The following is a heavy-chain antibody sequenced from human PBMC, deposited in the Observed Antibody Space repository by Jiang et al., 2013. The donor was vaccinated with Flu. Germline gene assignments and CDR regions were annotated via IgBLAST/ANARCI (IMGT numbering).Heavy chain of an antibody. Sequence: WVSAISGSGGSTYYADSVKGRFTISRDNSKNTLYLQMNSLRAEDTAVYYCAKDHYGDYALDYWGQGTLVTVPS. V-gene: IGHV3-23*01. J-gene: IGHJ4*02. CDR3: AKDHYGDYALDY. D-gene: IGHD4-17*01. CDR2: ISGSGGST.